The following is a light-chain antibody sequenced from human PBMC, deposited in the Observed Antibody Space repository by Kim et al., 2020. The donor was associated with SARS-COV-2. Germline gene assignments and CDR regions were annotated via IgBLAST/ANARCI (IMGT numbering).Light chain of an antibody. CDR3: QSWDSSTAV. CDR1: KLGYKY. V-gene: IGLV3-1*01. J-gene: IGLJ2*01. CDR2: QDN. Sequence: VSPGQTASITCSGDKLGYKYACWYQQKPGQSPVLVIYQDNKRPSGIPERFSGSNSGNTATLTISGTQAMDEADYYCQSWDSSTAVFGGGTQLTVL.